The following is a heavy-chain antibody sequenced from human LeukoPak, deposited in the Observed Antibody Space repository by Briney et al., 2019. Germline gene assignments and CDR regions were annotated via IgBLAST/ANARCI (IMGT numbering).Heavy chain of an antibody. D-gene: IGHD5-18*01. CDR2: IKQDGSEK. Sequence: GGSLRLSCAASGFTFSSYWMSWVRQAPGKGLEWVANIKQDGSEKYYVDSVKGRFTISSDNAKNSLYLQMNSLRAEDTAVYYCVSGIYSYGHALDYWGQGTLVTVSS. J-gene: IGHJ4*02. CDR3: VSGIYSYGHALDY. V-gene: IGHV3-7*05. CDR1: GFTFSSYW.